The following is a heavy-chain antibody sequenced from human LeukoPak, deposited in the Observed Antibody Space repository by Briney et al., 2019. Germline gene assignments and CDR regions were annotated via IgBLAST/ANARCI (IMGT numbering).Heavy chain of an antibody. D-gene: IGHD2-15*01. CDR2: ISSDGSVT. CDR1: GFTFIRHV. CDR3: VRESARMAGVGTAFEL. J-gene: IGHJ3*01. Sequence: PGGSLRLSCAASGFTFIRHVMHWVRQAPGKGLEWVAGISSDGSVTYHGDILRGRFTIPRDNRYNTIYLQLNSLRAYDTALYYCVRESARMAGVGTAFELCGRGTVGTVSS. V-gene: IGHV3-30-3*01.